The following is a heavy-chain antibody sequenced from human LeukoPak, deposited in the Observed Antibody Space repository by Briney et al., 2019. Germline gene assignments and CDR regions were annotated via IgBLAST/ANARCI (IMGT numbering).Heavy chain of an antibody. D-gene: IGHD3-3*01. J-gene: IGHJ6*02. CDR3: ARGSDDFWSGYYNPYYYGMDV. CDR1: GYTFTSYD. Sequence: ASVKVSCKASGYTFTSYDINWVRQATGQGLEWMGWMNPNSGNTGYAQKFQGRVTMTRNTSMSTAYMELSSLRSEDTAVYYCARGSDDFWSGYYNPYYYGMDVWGQGTTVTVSS. CDR2: MNPNSGNT. V-gene: IGHV1-8*01.